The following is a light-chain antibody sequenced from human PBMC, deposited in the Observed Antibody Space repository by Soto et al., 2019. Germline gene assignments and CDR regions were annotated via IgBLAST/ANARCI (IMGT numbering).Light chain of an antibody. CDR1: QSVRSY. J-gene: IGKJ2*01. V-gene: IGKV3-11*01. Sequence: EIVLTQSPATLSLSPGERATLSCRASQSVRSYLAWYQQKPGQAPRLLIYDSSKRATGTPARFSGSGSGTDFTLTISSLEPEDFAVYYCQQRGDWPPRYTFGQGTKLDIK. CDR3: QQRGDWPPRYT. CDR2: DSS.